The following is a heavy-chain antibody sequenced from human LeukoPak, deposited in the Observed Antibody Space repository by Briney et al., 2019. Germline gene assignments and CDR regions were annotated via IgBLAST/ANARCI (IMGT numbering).Heavy chain of an antibody. CDR1: GFTFDDYA. CDR3: AKDNRGTYYFYYFDY. J-gene: IGHJ4*02. D-gene: IGHD1-26*01. V-gene: IGHV3-9*01. CDR2: ISSDSDRT. Sequence: GGSLRLSCATSGFTFDDYAMHWVRQTPGKGLERVSGISSDSDRTVYADSVKGRFTISRDNAKKSLYLQMNSLRGEDTALYYCAKDNRGTYYFYYFDYWGQGTPVTVSS.